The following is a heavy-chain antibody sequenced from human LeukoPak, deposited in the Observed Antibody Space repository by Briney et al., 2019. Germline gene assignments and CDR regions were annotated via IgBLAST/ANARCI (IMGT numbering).Heavy chain of an antibody. Sequence: PGGSLRLSCAASGFTFSSYEMNWVRQAPGKGLEWVSYISSSGSTIYYADSVKGRFTISRDNAKNSLYLQMNSLRAEDTAVYYCASEMATTNYYYYMDVWGKGTTVTISS. CDR1: GFTFSSYE. CDR2: ISSSGSTI. V-gene: IGHV3-48*03. J-gene: IGHJ6*03. D-gene: IGHD5-24*01. CDR3: ASEMATTNYYYYMDV.